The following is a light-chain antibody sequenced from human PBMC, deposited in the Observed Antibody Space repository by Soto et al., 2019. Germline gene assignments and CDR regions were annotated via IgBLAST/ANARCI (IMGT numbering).Light chain of an antibody. V-gene: IGLV2-23*01. CDR2: EDV. CDR3: CSYAGGSSVL. CDR1: SSDVGRYKL. Sequence: QSALTQPASVSGSPGQSITISCTGTSSDVGRYKLVSWYQQHPDKAPKLMIYEDVERPSGVSDRFSASKSGNTASLTISGLQTEDEADYYCCSYAGGSSVLFGGGTKVTVL. J-gene: IGLJ2*01.